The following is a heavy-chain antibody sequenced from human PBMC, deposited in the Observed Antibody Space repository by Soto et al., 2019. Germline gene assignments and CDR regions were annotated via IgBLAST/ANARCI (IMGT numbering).Heavy chain of an antibody. CDR2: ISSSSSYI. V-gene: IGHV3-21*01. J-gene: IGHJ6*02. Sequence: GGSLRLSCAASGFTFSSYSMNWVRQAPGKGLEWVSSISSSSSYIYYADSVKGRFTISRDNAKNSLYLQMNSLRAEDTAVYYCVRVESSGWYPYYYYGMDVWGQGTTVTVSS. CDR3: VRVESSGWYPYYYYGMDV. D-gene: IGHD6-19*01. CDR1: GFTFSSYS.